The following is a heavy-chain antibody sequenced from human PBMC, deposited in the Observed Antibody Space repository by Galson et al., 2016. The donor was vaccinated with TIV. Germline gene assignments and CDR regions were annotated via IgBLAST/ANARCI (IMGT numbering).Heavy chain of an antibody. CDR1: EFTFSNYA. J-gene: IGHJ4*02. Sequence: SLRLSCAASEFTFSNYAMNWVRQAPGKGLEWVSYITPTGRLIYYTHSVKGRFTTSRNNAKNSLYLQMNSLRAEDTAVYYCARDCSGANCYTDPIYFDYWGRGTLVTVSS. CDR2: ITPTGRLI. CDR3: ARDCSGANCYTDPIYFDY. D-gene: IGHD2-2*02. V-gene: IGHV3-11*01.